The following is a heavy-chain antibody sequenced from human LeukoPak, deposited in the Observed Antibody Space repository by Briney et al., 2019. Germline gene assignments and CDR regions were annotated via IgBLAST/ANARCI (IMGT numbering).Heavy chain of an antibody. V-gene: IGHV1-18*01. Sequence: ASVTVSCKASGYTFTSYGISWVRQAPGQGLEWMGWISAYNGNTNYAQKLQGRVTMTTDTSTSTSYMELRSLRSDDTAVYYCAREGDYDSSGYYPYYFDYWGQGTLVTVSS. CDR2: ISAYNGNT. CDR1: GYTFTSYG. J-gene: IGHJ4*02. D-gene: IGHD3-22*01. CDR3: AREGDYDSSGYYPYYFDY.